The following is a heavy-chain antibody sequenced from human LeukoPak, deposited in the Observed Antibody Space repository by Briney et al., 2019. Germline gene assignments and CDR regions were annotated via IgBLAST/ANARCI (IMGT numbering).Heavy chain of an antibody. CDR1: GFTFSTYA. CDR3: ARGIVGSRHSNS. V-gene: IGHV3-23*01. J-gene: IGHJ4*02. CDR2: ISFNGDAT. D-gene: IGHD1-26*01. Sequence: GGSLRLSCAASGFTFSTYAMSWVRQAPGKGLDWVSVISFNGDATYYADSAEGRFTISRDNSKNTLHLQMDSLRAEDTGIYFCARGIVGSRHSNSWGQGTLVTVSS.